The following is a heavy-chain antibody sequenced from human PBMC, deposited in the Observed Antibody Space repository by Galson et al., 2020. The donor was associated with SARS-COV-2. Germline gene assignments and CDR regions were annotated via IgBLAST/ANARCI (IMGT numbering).Heavy chain of an antibody. CDR1: GFTFNTYG. D-gene: IGHD2-21*02. J-gene: IGHJ4*02. CDR3: AKFGSTVVTPDFEY. V-gene: IGHV3-30*02. CDR2: IRYDGSNT. Sequence: GESLKISCVASGFTFNTYGMHWVRQAPGKGLEWVAFIRYDGSNTYYADSVKGRFTISRDNSKNTLYLQMDSLRAEDTAVFYCAKFGSTVVTPDFEYWGQGTLVTVSS.